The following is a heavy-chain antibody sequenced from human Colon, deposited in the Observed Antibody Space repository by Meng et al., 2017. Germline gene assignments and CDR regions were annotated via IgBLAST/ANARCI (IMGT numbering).Heavy chain of an antibody. J-gene: IGHJ4*02. V-gene: IGHV3-23*01. Sequence: GESLKISCAASGFTFSNYDMSWVRQAPGKGLEWVSNIRTSGETYYADSLRGRFTISRDNSKNILYLQMNSLTTDDTALYYCAKGEGASWYLYWGQGTLVTVSS. D-gene: IGHD6-13*01. CDR2: IRTSGET. CDR1: GFTFSNYD. CDR3: AKGEGASWYLY.